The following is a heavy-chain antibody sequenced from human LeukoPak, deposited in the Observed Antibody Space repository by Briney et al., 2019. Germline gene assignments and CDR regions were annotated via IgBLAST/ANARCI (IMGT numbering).Heavy chain of an antibody. V-gene: IGHV1-8*03. CDR1: GYTFTSYD. J-gene: IGHJ6*03. D-gene: IGHD3-3*01. CDR3: ARGGGLETHQFKYFGVVPRYYYYYYMDV. Sequence: ASVKVSCKASGYTFTSYDINWVRQATGQGLEWMGWMNPNSGNTGYAQKFQGRVTITRNTSISTAYMELSSLRSEDTAVYYCARGGGLETHQFKYFGVVPRYYYYYYMDVWGKGTTVTVPS. CDR2: MNPNSGNT.